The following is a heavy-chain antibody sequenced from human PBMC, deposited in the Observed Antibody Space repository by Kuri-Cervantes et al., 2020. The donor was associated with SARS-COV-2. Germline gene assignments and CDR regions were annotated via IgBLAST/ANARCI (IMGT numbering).Heavy chain of an antibody. D-gene: IGHD3-9*01. CDR2: ISYDGSNK. V-gene: IGHV3-30*18. Sequence: GESLKISCAASGFTFSSYGMHWVRQAPGKGLEWVAVISYDGSNKYYADSVKGRFTISRDNSKNTLYLQMNSLRAEDTAVYYCANNWLFPGDYYYYMDVGGKGTTVTVSS. J-gene: IGHJ6*03. CDR3: ANNWLFPGDYYYYMDV. CDR1: GFTFSSYG.